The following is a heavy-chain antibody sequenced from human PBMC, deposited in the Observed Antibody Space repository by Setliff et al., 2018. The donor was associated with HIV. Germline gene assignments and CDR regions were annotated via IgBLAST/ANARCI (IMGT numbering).Heavy chain of an antibody. Sequence: GASVKVSCKASGFTFTNYAIHWVRQAPGQRLEWMGWINVDSGNTKYLQDLQGRVTITKDRSASTAYMEVSNLRSEDMAVYYCARERDSNGYQFDYWGQGTLVTVS. CDR1: GFTFTNYA. CDR3: ARERDSNGYQFDY. V-gene: IGHV1-3*03. D-gene: IGHD3-22*01. J-gene: IGHJ4*02. CDR2: INVDSGNT.